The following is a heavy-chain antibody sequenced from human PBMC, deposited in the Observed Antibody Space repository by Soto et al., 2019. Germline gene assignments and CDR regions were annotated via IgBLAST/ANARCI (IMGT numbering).Heavy chain of an antibody. CDR1: GCTFSSYA. J-gene: IGHJ6*02. V-gene: IGHV3-23*01. CDR2: MSASGDSN. Sequence: GGSLRLPCAASGCTFSSYAMTWVRQPPRKSRQGVSAMSASGDSNYYAASVKGRLTTSRDTSKHTLYLQMNSLSAETTEVYYCAQEGSYDSSGLDMWGQETTVTVSS. D-gene: IGHD3-22*01. CDR3: AQEGSYDSSGLDM.